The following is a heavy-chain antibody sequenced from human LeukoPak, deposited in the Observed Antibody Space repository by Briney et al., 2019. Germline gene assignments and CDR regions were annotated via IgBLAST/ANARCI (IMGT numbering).Heavy chain of an antibody. CDR1: GGSISSGSYY. V-gene: IGHV4-61*01. Sequence: SETLSLTCTVSGGSISSGSYYWSWIRQPPGKGLEWIGYIYYSGSTNYNPSLKSRVTISVDTSKNQFSLKLSSVTAADTAVYYCARDRSGVWVESDPWGQGTLVTVSS. CDR3: ARDRSGVWVESDP. D-gene: IGHD3-10*01. J-gene: IGHJ5*02. CDR2: IYYSGST.